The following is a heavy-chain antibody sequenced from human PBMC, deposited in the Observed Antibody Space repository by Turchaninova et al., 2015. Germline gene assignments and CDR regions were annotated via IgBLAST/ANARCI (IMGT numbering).Heavy chain of an antibody. V-gene: IGHV4-4*02. CDR1: GGSISRSHW. J-gene: IGHJ4*02. D-gene: IGHD4-17*01. Sequence: QVQLQESGPGLVKPSGTLSLTCAVSGGSISRSHWWSGVSQPPGKGLEWIGEIYHSGSTNYNPSLKSRVTISVDKSKNQFSLKLSSVTAADTAVYYCARDNRWAGYGDHGFDYWGQGTLVTVSS. CDR2: IYHSGST. CDR3: ARDNRWAGYGDHGFDY.